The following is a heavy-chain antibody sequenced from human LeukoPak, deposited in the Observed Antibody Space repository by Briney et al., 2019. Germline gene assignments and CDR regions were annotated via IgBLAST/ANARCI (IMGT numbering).Heavy chain of an antibody. V-gene: IGHV3-23*01. CDR1: GFTFSLYA. J-gene: IGHJ3*02. CDR3: AKGSSWYDAFDI. D-gene: IGHD6-13*01. CDR2: ISGSASST. Sequence: GGSLRLSCAASGFTFSLYAMSWVRQAPGKGLEWVSAISGSASSTYYADSVKGRFTISRDNSKNTLHLQMNSLRAEDTAVYYCAKGSSWYDAFDIWGQGTMVTVSS.